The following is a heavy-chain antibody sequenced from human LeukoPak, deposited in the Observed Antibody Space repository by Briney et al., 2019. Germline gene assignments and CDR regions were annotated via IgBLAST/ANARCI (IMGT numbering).Heavy chain of an antibody. CDR3: ARTHYYGSGSPFDY. CDR2: IYYSGST. J-gene: IGHJ4*02. V-gene: IGHV4-39*01. CDR1: GGSISSSTYY. D-gene: IGHD3-10*01. Sequence: SETLSLTRTVSGGSISSSTYYWGRIRQPPGKGLQWVGSIYYSGSTYYSPSLKSRVTISVDTSKNQFSLKLSSVTAADTAVYYCARTHYYGSGSPFDYWGQGTLGTVSS.